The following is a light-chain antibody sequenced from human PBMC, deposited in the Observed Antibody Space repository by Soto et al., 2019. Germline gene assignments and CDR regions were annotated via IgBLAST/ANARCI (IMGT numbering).Light chain of an antibody. CDR3: QQLKSYTEWT. Sequence: IQLTQSPSSLSASVGARVPITCRASQGISTYLAWYQQKSGKAPKLLIYAASTLQSGVPSRFSGSGSGTDFTLTISSLQPEDFATYYCQQLKSYTEWTFGQGTKVDIK. CDR2: AAS. V-gene: IGKV1-9*01. CDR1: QGISTY. J-gene: IGKJ1*01.